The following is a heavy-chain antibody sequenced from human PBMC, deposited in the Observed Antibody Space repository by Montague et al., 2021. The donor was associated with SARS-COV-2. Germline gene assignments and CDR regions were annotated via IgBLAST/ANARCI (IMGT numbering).Heavy chain of an antibody. D-gene: IGHD6-19*01. CDR1: GGSISSGSYY. J-gene: IGHJ4*02. V-gene: IGHV4-61*02. CDR2: ISISGST. Sequence: TLSLTCTVSGGSISSGSYYWSWIRQPAEKGLEWIGRISISGSTNYNPSLKSRVTISVDTSKNQFSLKLSSVTAAGTAVYYCARDIAVAGLFDYWGQGTLVTVSS. CDR3: ARDIAVAGLFDY.